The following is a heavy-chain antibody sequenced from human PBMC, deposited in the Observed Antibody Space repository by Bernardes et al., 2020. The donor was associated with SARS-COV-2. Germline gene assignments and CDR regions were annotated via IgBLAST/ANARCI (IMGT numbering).Heavy chain of an antibody. CDR3: AKVNGASWYFDY. CDR1: GFTFRGYS. J-gene: IGHJ4*02. Sequence: GGSLRLSCAASGFTFRGYSMSWVRQAPGRGLEWFSAVSPSATNTYYADSVKGRFTISRDNSRNTVSLQINSLRAEDTAIYYCAKVNGASWYFDYWGQGILVTVSS. CDR2: VSPSATNT. D-gene: IGHD2-8*01. V-gene: IGHV3-23*01.